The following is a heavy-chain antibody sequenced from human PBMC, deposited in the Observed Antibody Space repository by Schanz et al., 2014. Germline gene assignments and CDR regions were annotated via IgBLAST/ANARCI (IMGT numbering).Heavy chain of an antibody. V-gene: IGHV3-23*04. CDR1: GFTLSSYA. Sequence: VQLVESGGGVVQPGRSLRLSCAAYGFTLSSYAMHWVRQAPGKGLEWVSTISASGGSTYYADSVKGRFTISRDNAKNSLYLQMNSLRAGDTAVYYCASPSGYSDYGTYFDFWGQGTLVTVSS. CDR3: ASPSGYSDYGTYFDF. CDR2: ISASGGST. D-gene: IGHD5-12*01. J-gene: IGHJ4*02.